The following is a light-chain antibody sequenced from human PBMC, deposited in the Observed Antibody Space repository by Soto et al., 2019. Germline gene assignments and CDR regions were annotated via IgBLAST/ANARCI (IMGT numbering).Light chain of an antibody. CDR3: QQYYTSSWT. CDR2: QAS. Sequence: DIQMTQSPSTLSASVGDRVTITCRASQSISTWLAWYQQKPGKALQVLIYQASSLQSGVPSRFSGSGSGTEFTLTISSLQPDDFATYYCQQYYTSSWTFGQGTKVEI. CDR1: QSISTW. V-gene: IGKV1-5*03. J-gene: IGKJ1*01.